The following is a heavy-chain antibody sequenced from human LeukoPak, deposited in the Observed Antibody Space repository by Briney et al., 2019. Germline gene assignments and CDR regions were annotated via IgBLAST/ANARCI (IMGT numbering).Heavy chain of an antibody. CDR3: ARMPLRLGQLVYSRIYFDY. V-gene: IGHV1-18*01. CDR1: GYTFTSYG. J-gene: IGHJ4*02. D-gene: IGHD6-6*01. Sequence: ASVKVSCKASGYTFTSYGISWVRQAPGQGLEWMGCISAYNGNTNYAQKVQGRVTMSTDTSTSTAYMELRSLRSDDTAVYYCARMPLRLGQLVYSRIYFDYWGQGTLVTVSS. CDR2: ISAYNGNT.